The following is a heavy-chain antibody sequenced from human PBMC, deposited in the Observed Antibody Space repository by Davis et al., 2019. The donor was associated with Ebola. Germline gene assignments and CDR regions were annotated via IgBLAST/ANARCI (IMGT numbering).Heavy chain of an antibody. D-gene: IGHD3-3*01. Sequence: ASVKVSCKISGYTLIEFSMHWVRQAPGKGLEWMGGYDPEEGETIYTQKLQGRVTMTEDTATDTAYMELSSLRSEDTAVYYCATAPNVFWSGPYFHYWGQGTLVTVSS. J-gene: IGHJ4*02. CDR3: ATAPNVFWSGPYFHY. CDR2: YDPEEGET. V-gene: IGHV1-24*01. CDR1: GYTLIEFS.